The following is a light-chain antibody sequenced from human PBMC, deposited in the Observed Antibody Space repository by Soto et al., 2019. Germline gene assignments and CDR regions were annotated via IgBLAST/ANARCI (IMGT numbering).Light chain of an antibody. J-gene: IGKJ4*01. CDR1: QSVSSY. V-gene: IGKV3-11*01. CDR2: DAS. CDR3: QQRSNWPFLT. Sequence: EIVLTQSPATLSLSPGERATLSCRASQSVSSYLAWYQQKPGQAPRLLIYDASNRATVIPARFSGSGSGTDIPLTISSLKPEDFAVYYFQQRSNWPFLTFGGGTKVEIK.